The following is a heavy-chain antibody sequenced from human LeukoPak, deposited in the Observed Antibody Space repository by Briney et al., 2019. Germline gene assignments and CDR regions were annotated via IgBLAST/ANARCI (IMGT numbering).Heavy chain of an antibody. V-gene: IGHV3-74*01. D-gene: IGHD2-2*01. CDR1: GFTFSNYW. CDR2: IHSDGST. CDR3: ARASSTSCHF. J-gene: IGHJ4*02. Sequence: GGSLRLSCAASGFTFSNYWMHWVRQARGKGLVWVSRIHSDGSTNYADSVKGRFTISRNNPKNTLYLQMNTLRAEDTAVYYCARASSTSCHFWGQGTLVTVSS.